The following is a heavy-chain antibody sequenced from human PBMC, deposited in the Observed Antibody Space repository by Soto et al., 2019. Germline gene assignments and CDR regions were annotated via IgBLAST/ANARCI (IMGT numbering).Heavy chain of an antibody. J-gene: IGHJ4*02. V-gene: IGHV1-18*01. CDR2: INTYNGNT. D-gene: IGHD6-13*01. CDR1: GYTFTNYG. Sequence: QVQLVQSGAEVKKPGASVQVSCKASGYTFTNYGINWVRRAPGQGLEWMGWINTYNGNTNFAQRLQGRVTMTTEASTTTAYMELRSLRSDDTAVYYCARGSSPVDFDYWGQGTLVTVSS. CDR3: ARGSSPVDFDY.